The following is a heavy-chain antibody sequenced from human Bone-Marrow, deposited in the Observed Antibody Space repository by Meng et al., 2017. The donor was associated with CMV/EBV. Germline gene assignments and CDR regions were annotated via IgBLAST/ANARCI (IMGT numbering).Heavy chain of an antibody. V-gene: IGHV4-34*01. J-gene: IGHJ6*02. D-gene: IGHD2-2*01. Sequence: SQTLSLTCAVYGGSFSGYYWSWIRQPPGKGLEWIGEINHSGNTNYNPSLKSRVTISVDTSKNQFSLKLSSVTAADTAVYYCARDLVYCSSTSCRSYGMDVWGQGTTVTVSS. CDR1: GGSFSGYY. CDR3: ARDLVYCSSTSCRSYGMDV. CDR2: INHSGNT.